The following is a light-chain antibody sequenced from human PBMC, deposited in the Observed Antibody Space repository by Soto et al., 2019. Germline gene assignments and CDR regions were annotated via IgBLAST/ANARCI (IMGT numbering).Light chain of an antibody. Sequence: QSALTQPASVSGSPGQSITTSCAGTRDDIGAYDYVSWFQQHPGKVPKLLIYEGTKRPSGLSDRFSGSKSGTTASLTISGLQAEDEAHYYCYSYAGENLYVFGTGTKVTVL. CDR2: EGT. V-gene: IGLV2-23*01. CDR1: RDDIGAYDY. CDR3: YSYAGENLYV. J-gene: IGLJ1*01.